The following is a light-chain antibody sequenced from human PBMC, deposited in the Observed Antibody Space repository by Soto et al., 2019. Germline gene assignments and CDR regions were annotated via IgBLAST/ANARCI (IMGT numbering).Light chain of an antibody. CDR2: NVS. V-gene: IGLV2-14*03. Sequence: QSALTQPASVSGSPGQSITISCTGTSSDVGGYNSVSWYQHHPGKAPNLMIYNVSNRPSGVSSLFSGSKSGNTASLTISGLQAEDEADYYCSSYTTSSTYVFATGTKLTVL. J-gene: IGLJ1*01. CDR1: SSDVGGYNS. CDR3: SSYTTSSTYV.